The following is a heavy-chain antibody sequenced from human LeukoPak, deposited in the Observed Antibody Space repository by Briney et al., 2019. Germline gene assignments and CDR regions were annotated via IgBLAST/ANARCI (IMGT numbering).Heavy chain of an antibody. J-gene: IGHJ4*02. Sequence: PSETLSLTCTVSGGSISSYYWSWIRQPAGKGLEWIGRIYTSGGTNYNPSLKSRVTMSVDTSKNQFSLKLSSVIAADTAVYYCARGGDYTVTTSKFFGYFDYWGQGTLVTVSS. V-gene: IGHV4-4*07. D-gene: IGHD4-17*01. CDR2: IYTSGGT. CDR3: ARGGDYTVTTSKFFGYFDY. CDR1: GGSISSYY.